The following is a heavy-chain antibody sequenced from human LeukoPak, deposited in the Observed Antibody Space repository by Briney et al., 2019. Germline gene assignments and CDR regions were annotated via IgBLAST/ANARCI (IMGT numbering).Heavy chain of an antibody. CDR1: GGTFSNYA. CDR3: ARGYCSGGSCYPFDY. Sequence: SVKVSCKASGGTFSNYAISWVRQAPGQGLEWMGGIIPIFGTANYAQKFQGRVTITADESTSTAYMELSSLRSEDTAVYYCARGYCSGGSCYPFDYWGQGTLVTVSS. V-gene: IGHV1-69*13. CDR2: IIPIFGTA. D-gene: IGHD2-15*01. J-gene: IGHJ4*02.